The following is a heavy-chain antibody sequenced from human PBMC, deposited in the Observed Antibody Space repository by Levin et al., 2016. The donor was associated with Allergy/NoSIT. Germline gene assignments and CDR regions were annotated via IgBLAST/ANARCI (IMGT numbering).Heavy chain of an antibody. CDR1: GGSFSGYY. J-gene: IGHJ6*03. Sequence: SETLSLTCAVYGGSFSGYYWSWIRQPPGKGLEWIGEINHSGSTNYNPSLKSRVTISVDTSKNQFSLKLSSVTAADTAVYYCARPPQGSSSYYYYYMDVWGKGTTVTVSS. CDR2: INHSGST. CDR3: ARPPQGSSSYYYYYMDV. D-gene: IGHD6-6*01. V-gene: IGHV4-34*01.